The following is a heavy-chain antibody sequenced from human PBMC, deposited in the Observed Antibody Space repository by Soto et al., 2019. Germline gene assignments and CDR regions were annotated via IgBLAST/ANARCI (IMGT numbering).Heavy chain of an antibody. J-gene: IGHJ6*02. CDR1: GGSISTDY. D-gene: IGHD3-3*01. Sequence: SETLSLTCTVSGGSISTDYWSWIRQPPGKRLEYIGFIYNGGSPNYNPSLESRVTISPDTSKNQVSLKLNSVTAADTAVYYCARGEWFLRGYGMDVWGRGTTVTVSS. CDR3: ARGEWFLRGYGMDV. CDR2: IYNGGSP. V-gene: IGHV4-59*01.